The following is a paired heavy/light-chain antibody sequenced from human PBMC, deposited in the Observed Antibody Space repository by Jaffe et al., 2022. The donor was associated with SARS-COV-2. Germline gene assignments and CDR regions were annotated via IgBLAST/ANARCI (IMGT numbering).Light chain of an antibody. Sequence: EIVMTQSPATLSVSPGERATLSCRASQSVSSSLAWYQQKPGQAPRLLIYGASTRATAIPARFSGSGSGTDFTLTISSLQPEDFAVYYCQHYSNWPRKFGQGTKVEIK. CDR3: QHYSNWPRK. CDR2: GAS. V-gene: IGKV3-15*01. CDR1: QSVSSS. J-gene: IGKJ1*01.
Heavy chain of an antibody. CDR2: ISADGNTK. Sequence: QVQLVESGGGVVQPGRSLRLSCAVSGFTFSNYGMHWVRQAPGKGPEWVAVISADGNTKHYADSVRGRSTISRDNSKNTLYLQMNSLRDEDTAVYFCAIHYGGFDDDAFDFWGQGTMVTVSS. CDR3: AIHYGGFDDDAFDF. D-gene: IGHD4-17*01. J-gene: IGHJ3*01. V-gene: IGHV3-30*03. CDR1: GFTFSNYG.